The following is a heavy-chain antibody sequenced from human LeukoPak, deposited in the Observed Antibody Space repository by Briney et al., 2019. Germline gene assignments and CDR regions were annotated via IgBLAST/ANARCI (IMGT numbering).Heavy chain of an antibody. CDR2: IYYSGTT. J-gene: IGHJ6*02. Sequence: AETLTLTCTVSGGSINSYYWSWIRQPPGKGLEWIGYIYYSGTTNYNPSLKSRVTISVDTSKNQFSLKLSSVTAADTAVYYCARNPRSGYFPHYHYYGMDVWGQGTTVTVSS. D-gene: IGHD3-3*01. V-gene: IGHV4-59*01. CDR3: ARNPRSGYFPHYHYYGMDV. CDR1: GGSINSYY.